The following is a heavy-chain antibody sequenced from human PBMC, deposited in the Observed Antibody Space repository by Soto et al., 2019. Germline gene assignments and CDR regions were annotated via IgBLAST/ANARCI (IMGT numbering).Heavy chain of an antibody. D-gene: IGHD6-19*01. Sequence: EVQLLESGGNLVQPGGSLRLSFAASGFTFSNYVMSWVRQAPGKGLEWVSGISSSGGITYYADSVQGRFTISRDNSKNTLYLQMNSLRSEDTAIYYCAKGWLVRGGQFDYWGQGTLVTVSS. V-gene: IGHV3-23*01. CDR3: AKGWLVRGGQFDY. CDR2: ISSSGGIT. CDR1: GFTFSNYV. J-gene: IGHJ4*02.